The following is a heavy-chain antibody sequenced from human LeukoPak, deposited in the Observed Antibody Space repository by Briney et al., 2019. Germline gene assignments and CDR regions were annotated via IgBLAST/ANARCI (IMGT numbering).Heavy chain of an antibody. V-gene: IGHV3-74*01. CDR1: GFTFSDYW. CDR3: ASGYYYSVMDV. J-gene: IGHJ6*02. CDR2: IDGDGSTT. Sequence: GGSLRLSCAASGFTFSDYWMHWFRQAPGKGLVWVSRIDGDGSTTTYADSVKGRFTISRDNVKNTLYLNMNSLRGDDTAVYYCASGYYYSVMDVWGQGTTVTVSS.